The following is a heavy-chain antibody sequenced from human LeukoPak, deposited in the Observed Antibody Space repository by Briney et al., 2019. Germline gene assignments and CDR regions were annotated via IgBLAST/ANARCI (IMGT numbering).Heavy chain of an antibody. V-gene: IGHV3-23*01. CDR3: AKSRGLLWFGDSDY. D-gene: IGHD3-10*01. J-gene: IGHJ4*02. CDR2: ITASGETT. CDR1: GFPFRSYA. Sequence: GGSLRLSCAASGFPFRSYAMSWVRRAPGEGLDWVAIITASGETTFYGDSVKGRFTIARDNSKNTLSLEMTSLRVEDTARYYCAKSRGLLWFGDSDYWGQGAQVTVSS.